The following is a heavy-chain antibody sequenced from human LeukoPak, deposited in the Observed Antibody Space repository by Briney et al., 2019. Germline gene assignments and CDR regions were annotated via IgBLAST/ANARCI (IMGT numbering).Heavy chain of an antibody. CDR1: GDSVSNNRAS. Sequence: SQTLSPTCAISGDSVSNNRASWGWIRQSPSRGLEWLGRTYYRPQWFDDYAPSLRSRITINPDTSKNQFSLQLTSVTPEDTAVYYCVRIRGLGLFDYWGQGTLVTVSS. J-gene: IGHJ4*02. CDR2: TYYRPQWFD. V-gene: IGHV6-1*01. D-gene: IGHD1-26*01. CDR3: VRIRGLGLFDY.